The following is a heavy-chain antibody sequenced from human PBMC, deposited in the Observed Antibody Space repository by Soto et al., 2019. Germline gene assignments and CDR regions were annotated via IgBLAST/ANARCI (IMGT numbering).Heavy chain of an antibody. CDR3: ARLPVITGANSFFDY. Sequence: GESLKISCKGSGYSFTSYWIGWVRQMPGKGLEWMGVIYPGDSDTRYSPSFQGQVTISADKSISTAYLQWSSLRASDTAMYNCARLPVITGANSFFDYWGQGALVTVSS. CDR1: GYSFTSYW. D-gene: IGHD1-20*01. V-gene: IGHV5-51*01. CDR2: IYPGDSDT. J-gene: IGHJ4*02.